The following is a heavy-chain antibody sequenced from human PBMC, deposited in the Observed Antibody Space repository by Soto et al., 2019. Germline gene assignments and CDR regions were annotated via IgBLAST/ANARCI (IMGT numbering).Heavy chain of an antibody. CDR1: GFTFSSNA. CDR2: ISAIGRNA. Sequence: PGESLKISCAASGFTFSSNAMSWVRQAPGKGLEWVAGISAIGRNAFYAASVRGRFTVSRDNANGTLSLQMNSLKVEDTAVYYCASGGYFDLWSGFSPHDYWGQGTLVTVSS. D-gene: IGHD3-3*01. V-gene: IGHV3-23*01. J-gene: IGHJ4*02. CDR3: ASGGYFDLWSGFSPHDY.